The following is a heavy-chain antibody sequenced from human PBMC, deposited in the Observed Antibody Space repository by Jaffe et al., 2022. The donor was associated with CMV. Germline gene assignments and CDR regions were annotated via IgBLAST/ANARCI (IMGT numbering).Heavy chain of an antibody. J-gene: IGHJ4*02. CDR2: IYYSGST. CDR1: GGSISSSSYY. CDR3: ARGDIVVVVAATPTYYFDY. D-gene: IGHD2-15*01. V-gene: IGHV4-39*01. Sequence: QLQLQESGPGLVKPSETLSLTCTVSGGSISSSSYYWGWIRQPPGKGLEWIGSIYYSGSTYYNPSLKSRVTISVDTSKNQFSLKLSSVTAADTAVYYCARGDIVVVVAATPTYYFDYWGQGTLVTVSS.